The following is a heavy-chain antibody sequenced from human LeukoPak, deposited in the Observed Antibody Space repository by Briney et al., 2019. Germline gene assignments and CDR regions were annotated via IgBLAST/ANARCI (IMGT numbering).Heavy chain of an antibody. D-gene: IGHD6-19*01. CDR2: ISYDGNIK. J-gene: IGHJ1*01. Sequence: GGSLRLSFAASGFAFSSYGMHWVRQAPGKGLEGGALISYDGNIKYYADSVKGRFTISRDNSNNMLYLQVNSLRLEDTAVYHCASEFRMGHSGWSGYFQLWGQGTLATVSS. CDR1: GFAFSSYG. CDR3: ASEFRMGHSGWSGYFQL. V-gene: IGHV3-30*03.